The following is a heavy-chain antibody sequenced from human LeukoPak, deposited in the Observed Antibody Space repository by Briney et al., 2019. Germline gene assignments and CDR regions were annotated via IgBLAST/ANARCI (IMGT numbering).Heavy chain of an antibody. J-gene: IGHJ6*02. Sequence: ASVKVSCKASGYTFTSYGISWVRQAPGQGLEWMGWISAYNGNTNYAQNLQGRVSMTTDTSTTTAYMESRSLRSDDTAVYYCARVPWYYGSGTPKFWGYYGMDVWGQGTTVTVSS. CDR1: GYTFTSYG. D-gene: IGHD3-10*01. CDR2: ISAYNGNT. CDR3: ARVPWYYGSGTPKFWGYYGMDV. V-gene: IGHV1-18*01.